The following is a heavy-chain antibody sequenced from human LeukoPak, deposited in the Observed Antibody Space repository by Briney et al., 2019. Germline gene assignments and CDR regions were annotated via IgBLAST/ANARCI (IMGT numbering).Heavy chain of an antibody. Sequence: GGSLRLSCAASGFTFSSYSMNWVRQAPGKGLEGVSSINSSSSYIYYADSVTGRFTISRDNAKNSLYLQMNSLRAEDTAVYYCARGAGGTGDEYYFDYWGQGTLVTVSS. CDR2: INSSSSYI. D-gene: IGHD7-27*01. CDR3: ARGAGGTGDEYYFDY. CDR1: GFTFSSYS. J-gene: IGHJ4*02. V-gene: IGHV3-21*01.